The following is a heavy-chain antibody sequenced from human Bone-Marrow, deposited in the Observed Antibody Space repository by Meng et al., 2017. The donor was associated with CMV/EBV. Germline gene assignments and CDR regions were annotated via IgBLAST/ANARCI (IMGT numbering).Heavy chain of an antibody. CDR1: GGTFSSYT. Sequence: SVKVSCKASGGTFSSYTISWVRQAPGQGLEWMGRIIPILGIANYAQKFQGRVTITADKSTSTAYMELSRLRSDDTAVYYCARARIGQWLVLVWGQGTLVTVSS. V-gene: IGHV1-69*02. D-gene: IGHD6-19*01. CDR2: IIPILGIA. CDR3: ARARIGQWLVLV. J-gene: IGHJ4*02.